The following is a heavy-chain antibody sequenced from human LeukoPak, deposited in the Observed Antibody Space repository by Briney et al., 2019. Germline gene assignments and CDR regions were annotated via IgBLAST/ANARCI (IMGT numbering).Heavy chain of an antibody. V-gene: IGHV1-8*01. J-gene: IGHJ5*02. CDR2: MNPNSGNT. Sequence: ASVKVSCKASGYTFTSYDINWVRQATGQGLEWMGWMNPNSGNTGYAQKFQGRVTMTRNTSISTAYMELSSLRSEDTAVYYCARGTLTMVRGVIGWFDPWGQGTLVTVSS. CDR1: GYTFTSYD. CDR3: ARGTLTMVRGVIGWFDP. D-gene: IGHD3-10*01.